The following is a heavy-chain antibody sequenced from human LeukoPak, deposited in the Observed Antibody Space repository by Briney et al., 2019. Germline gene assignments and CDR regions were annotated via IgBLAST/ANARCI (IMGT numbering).Heavy chain of an antibody. J-gene: IGHJ3*02. Sequence: GGSLRLSCAASGFTFSSYAMSWVRQAPGKGLEWVAVIWYDGSNKYYADSVKGRFTISRDNSKNTLYLQMNSLRAEDTAVYYCAKDAQIYGGNNAFDIWGQGTMVTVSS. V-gene: IGHV3-33*06. CDR3: AKDAQIYGGNNAFDI. CDR1: GFTFSSYA. CDR2: IWYDGSNK. D-gene: IGHD4-23*01.